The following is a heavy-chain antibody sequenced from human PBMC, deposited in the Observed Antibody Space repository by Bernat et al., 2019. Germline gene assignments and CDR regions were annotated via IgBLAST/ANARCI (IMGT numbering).Heavy chain of an antibody. Sequence: QLQLQESVPGLVKPSETLSLTCTVSGGSISSSSYYWGWIRQPPGKGLEWIGRIYYSGSTYSNPSLKSRVTISGDTSKNQFCPKMSYVTTADTAVYYCARGSGSSWDYYYYYMDVWGKGTTVTVSS. CDR3: ARGSGSSWDYYYYYMDV. CDR2: IYYSGST. D-gene: IGHD6-13*01. J-gene: IGHJ6*03. V-gene: IGHV4-39*01. CDR1: GGSISSSSYY.